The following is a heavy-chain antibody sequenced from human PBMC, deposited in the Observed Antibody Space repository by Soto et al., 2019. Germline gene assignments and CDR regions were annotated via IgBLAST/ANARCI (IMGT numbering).Heavy chain of an antibody. CDR3: AKAPTDFWSGYYFWFDP. D-gene: IGHD3-3*01. CDR2: ISGSGGST. J-gene: IGHJ5*02. V-gene: IGHV3-23*01. Sequence: QPGGSLRLSCAASGFTFNKYAMSWVRQAPGKGLKWVSTISGSGGSTYYAGSVKGRFTVSRDNSQNTLFLQMNSLRVEDTAVYYCAKAPTDFWSGYYFWFDPWGQGTLVTVSS. CDR1: GFTFNKYA.